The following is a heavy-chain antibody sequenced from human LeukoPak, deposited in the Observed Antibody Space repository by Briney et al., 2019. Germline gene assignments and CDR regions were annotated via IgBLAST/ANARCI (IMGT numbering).Heavy chain of an antibody. D-gene: IGHD2-2*01. Sequence: ASVKVSCKASGYTFTGYYIHWVRQAPGQGLEWMGWINPNSGGTNYAQKFQGRVTMTRDTSISTAYMELSRLRSDDTAVYYCARADCSSTSCPWHYYYMDVWGKGTTVTVSS. J-gene: IGHJ6*03. CDR1: GYTFTGYY. V-gene: IGHV1-2*02. CDR3: ARADCSSTSCPWHYYYMDV. CDR2: INPNSGGT.